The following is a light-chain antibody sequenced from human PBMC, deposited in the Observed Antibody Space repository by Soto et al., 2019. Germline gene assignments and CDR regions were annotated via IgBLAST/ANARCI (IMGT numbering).Light chain of an antibody. J-gene: IGLJ1*01. CDR2: DVT. CDR1: SSDVGGYNY. CDR3: SSYTSSSTPYA. V-gene: IGLV2-14*01. Sequence: LTQPASVSGSPGQSITISCTGTSSDVGGYNYVSWYQQHPVKAPKLMIYDVTNRPSGVSDRFSGSKSGNTASLTISGFQVEDEADYYCSSYTSSSTPYAFGTGTKVTVL.